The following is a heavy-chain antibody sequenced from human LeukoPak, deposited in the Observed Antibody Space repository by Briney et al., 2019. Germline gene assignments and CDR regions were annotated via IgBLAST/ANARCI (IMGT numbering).Heavy chain of an antibody. Sequence: GGSLRLSCAASGFTFSSHWMHWVRQAPGKGLEWVAVIWHDGTDKYYADSVKGRFTISRDNSKNTLYLQMNSLRAEDTAVYYCARGESGWYYYYYGMDVWGQGTTVTVSS. CDR1: GFTFSSHW. CDR2: IWHDGTDK. CDR3: ARGESGWYYYYYGMDV. V-gene: IGHV3-33*08. J-gene: IGHJ6*02. D-gene: IGHD6-19*01.